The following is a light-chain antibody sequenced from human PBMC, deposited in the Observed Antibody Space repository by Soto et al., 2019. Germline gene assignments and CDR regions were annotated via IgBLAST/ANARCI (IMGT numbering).Light chain of an antibody. J-gene: IGKJ2*01. CDR1: QSLLFRSNNKNY. CDR2: WAS. V-gene: IGKV4-1*01. Sequence: DFVMTQSPDSLAVSLGERATMNCKSSQSLLFRSNNKNYLAWYQQKPGQPPKLLLYWASTRQSEVPARFSGSGSGTDFTLTISSLQAEDVAVYYCQQYFGTPYTFGQGSKLEIK. CDR3: QQYFGTPYT.